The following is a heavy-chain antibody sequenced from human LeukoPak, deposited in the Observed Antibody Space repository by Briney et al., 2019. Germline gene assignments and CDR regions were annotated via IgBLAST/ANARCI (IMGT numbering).Heavy chain of an antibody. J-gene: IGHJ6*02. V-gene: IGHV4-59*01. CDR1: GGSISSYY. D-gene: IGHD5-12*01. CDR3: ARVSGVATTTDYYYYGMDV. Sequence: SETLSLTCTVSGGSISSYYWSWIRQPPGKGLEWIGYIYYSGSTNYNPSLKNRVSISADTSKNQFSLKLSSVTAADTAVYYCARVSGVATTTDYYYYGMDVWGQGTTVTVSS. CDR2: IYYSGST.